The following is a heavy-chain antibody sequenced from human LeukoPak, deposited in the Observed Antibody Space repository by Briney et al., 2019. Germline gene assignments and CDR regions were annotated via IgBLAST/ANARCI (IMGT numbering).Heavy chain of an antibody. CDR2: MNPNSGNT. J-gene: IGHJ6*02. V-gene: IGHV1-8*03. CDR1: GYTFTSYD. Sequence: GASVKVSCKASGYTFTSYDINWVRQATGQGLEWMGWMNPNSGNTGYAQKFQGRVTITRNTSISTAYMELSSLRSEDTAVYYCASSQYSYGIYYYYGMDVWGQGTTVTVSS. D-gene: IGHD5-18*01. CDR3: ASSQYSYGIYYYYGMDV.